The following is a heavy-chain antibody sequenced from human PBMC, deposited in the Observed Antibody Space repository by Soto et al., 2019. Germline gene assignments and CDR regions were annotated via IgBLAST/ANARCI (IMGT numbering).Heavy chain of an antibody. CDR2: IIPILGIA. V-gene: IGHV1-69*04. D-gene: IGHD6-13*01. CDR3: ARESVAIAAAGPFDY. CDR1: GGTFSSYT. J-gene: IGHJ4*02. Sequence: ASVKVSCKASGGTFSSYTISWVRQAPGQGLEWMGRIIPILGIANYAQKFQGRVTITADKSTSTAYMELSSLRSEDTAVYYCARESVAIAAAGPFDYWGQGTLVTVSS.